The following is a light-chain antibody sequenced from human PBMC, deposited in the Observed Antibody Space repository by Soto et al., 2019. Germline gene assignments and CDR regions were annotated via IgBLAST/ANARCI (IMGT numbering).Light chain of an antibody. V-gene: IGKV1-9*01. CDR1: QGIGSY. Sequence: DIQLTQSPSFLSASVGDRVTITCRASQGIGSYFAWYQQKLGKDPELLIYAASTLQSGVPSRFSGSGSGTEFTLTISSLQPEDFATYYCQQLSLYPITFGQGTRLEIK. J-gene: IGKJ5*01. CDR2: AAS. CDR3: QQLSLYPIT.